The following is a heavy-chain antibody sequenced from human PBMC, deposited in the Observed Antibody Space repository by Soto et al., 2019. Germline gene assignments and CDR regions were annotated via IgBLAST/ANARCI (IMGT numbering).Heavy chain of an antibody. CDR1: GFTFYTYE. D-gene: IGHD3-10*01. V-gene: IGHV3-48*03. CDR3: ATRSGGGGAFDF. J-gene: IGHJ3*01. Sequence: PGGSLRLSCAASGFTFYTYEMNWVRQAPGKGLEWVSYISSSGSTTYYADSVKGRFTISRDNAKNSLYLQMNSLRAEDTAINYCATRSGGGGAFDFWGQGTMVTVSS. CDR2: ISSSGSTT.